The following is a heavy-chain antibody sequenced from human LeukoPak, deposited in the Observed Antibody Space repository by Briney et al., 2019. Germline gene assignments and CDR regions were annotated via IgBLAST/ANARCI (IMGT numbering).Heavy chain of an antibody. CDR2: ISSSGSTI. D-gene: IGHD6-19*01. CDR3: ARESQWLGSWFDP. V-gene: IGHV3-11*01. CDR1: GFTFSDYY. J-gene: IGHJ5*02. Sequence: GGSLRLSCAASGFTFSDYYMSSIRQAPGEGLEWVSYISSSGSTIYYADSVKGRFTISRDNAKNSLYLQMNSLRAEDTAVYYCARESQWLGSWFDPWGQGTLVTVSS.